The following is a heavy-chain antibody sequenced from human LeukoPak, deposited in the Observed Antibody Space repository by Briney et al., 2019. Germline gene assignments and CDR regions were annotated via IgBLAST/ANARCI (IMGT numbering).Heavy chain of an antibody. CDR1: GGSFSGYY. CDR3: AKDRFGPNDY. CDR2: IYYSGST. V-gene: IGHV4-34*01. J-gene: IGHJ4*02. D-gene: IGHD3-10*01. Sequence: SETLSLTCAVYGGSFSGYYWSWIRQPPGKGLEWIGSIYYSGSTYYNPSLKGRVTISVDTSKNQFSLKLSSVTAADTAVYYCAKDRFGPNDYWGQGTLVTVSS.